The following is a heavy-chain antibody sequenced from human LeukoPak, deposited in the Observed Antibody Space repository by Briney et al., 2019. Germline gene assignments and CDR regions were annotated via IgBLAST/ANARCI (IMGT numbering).Heavy chain of an antibody. V-gene: IGHV3-23*01. CDR3: AKEFFSTGWNIDY. CDR1: GFTFSSYA. Sequence: PGGSLRLSCAASGFTFSSYAISWVRQAPGKGLEWVSAISGSGGSTYYADSVKGRFTISTDKSKNTLYLQMNSLRAEDTALYYCAKEFFSTGWNIDYWGQGTLVTVSS. D-gene: IGHD6-19*01. CDR2: ISGSGGST. J-gene: IGHJ4*02.